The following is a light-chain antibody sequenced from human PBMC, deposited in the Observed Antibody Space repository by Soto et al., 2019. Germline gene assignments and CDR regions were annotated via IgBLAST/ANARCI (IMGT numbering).Light chain of an antibody. Sequence: QSALTQPASVSGSPGQSITISCTATSTDVGDYEYVAWYQQYTGKAPQLIIYEVFNRPSGVSNRFSGSKSGYTASLIISGLRAEDEADYYCSSYTSGATIIFGGGTKVTV. CDR3: SSYTSGATII. V-gene: IGLV2-14*01. CDR1: STDVGDYEY. J-gene: IGLJ2*01. CDR2: EVF.